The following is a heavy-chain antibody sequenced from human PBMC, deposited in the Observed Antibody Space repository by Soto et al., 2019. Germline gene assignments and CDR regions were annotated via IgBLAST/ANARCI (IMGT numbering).Heavy chain of an antibody. CDR2: ISVSGSFT. D-gene: IGHD3-10*01. CDR3: AKIPTGSGSSKFDY. Sequence: PGGSLRLSCAASGFTFRTYAINWVRQAPGKGLEWISAISVSGSFTHYADSVRGRFTISRDNSQNQLYLQMNNLRGDDTAMYYCAKIPTGSGSSKFDYWGQGIQVTVSS. J-gene: IGHJ4*02. V-gene: IGHV3-23*01. CDR1: GFTFRTYA.